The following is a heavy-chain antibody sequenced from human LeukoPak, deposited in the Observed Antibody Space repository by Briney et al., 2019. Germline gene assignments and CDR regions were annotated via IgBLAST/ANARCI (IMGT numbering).Heavy chain of an antibody. J-gene: IGHJ4*02. CDR1: GFTFSSYG. V-gene: IGHV3-30*02. CDR3: AKSPFRYSSGWYYFDS. D-gene: IGHD6-19*01. CDR2: IRYDGSNK. Sequence: GGSLRLSCAASGFTFSSYGMHWVRQAPGKGLEWVAFIRYDGSNKYYADSVKGRFTISRDNSKNTLYLQMNSLRGEDSAVYYCAKSPFRYSSGWYYFDSWGQGTLVTVSS.